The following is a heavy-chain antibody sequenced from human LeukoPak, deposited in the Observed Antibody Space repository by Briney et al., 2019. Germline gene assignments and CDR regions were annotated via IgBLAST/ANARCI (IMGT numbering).Heavy chain of an antibody. CDR2: IHVDANEI. J-gene: IGHJ3*02. CDR1: GFTFSDEG. Sequence: PGGSLRLSCAASGFTFSDEGMHWVRQAPGKGLEWVSFIHVDANEIYYADSVKGRFTISRDNSKNTLYLQMNSLRAEDTAVYYCAKYREGYHSGYDAFDIWGQGTMVTVSS. D-gene: IGHD1-26*01. CDR3: AKYREGYHSGYDAFDI. V-gene: IGHV3-30*02.